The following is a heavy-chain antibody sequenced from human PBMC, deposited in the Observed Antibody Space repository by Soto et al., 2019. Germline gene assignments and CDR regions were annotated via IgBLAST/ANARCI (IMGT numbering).Heavy chain of an antibody. D-gene: IGHD2-15*01. CDR3: AKSSGGDGYSH. Sequence: SETLSLTCNVSGDSLHSGAYYWTWIRQSPGRGLEWIGHIYHTGSTNYNPSLRSRLTISLDTSKNHFSLTLRSVNAVDTGVYYCAKSSGGDGYSHWGQGTLVTVSS. CDR2: IYHTGST. J-gene: IGHJ4*02. CDR1: GDSLHSGAYY. V-gene: IGHV4-61*03.